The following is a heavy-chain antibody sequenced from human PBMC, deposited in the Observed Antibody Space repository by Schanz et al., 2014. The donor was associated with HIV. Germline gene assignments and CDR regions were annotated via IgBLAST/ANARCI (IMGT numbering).Heavy chain of an antibody. CDR1: GYTFTSYG. J-gene: IGHJ4*02. D-gene: IGHD6-13*01. V-gene: IGHV1-18*01. CDR2: ISAYNGNT. CDR3: ARDPEGIAAAGSDY. Sequence: QVQLVQSGAEVKKPGASVKVSCKASGYTFTSYGISWVRQAPGQGLKWMGWISAYNGNTNYAPKFQGRVTMTRDTSTTTVYMELRSLRSDDRAVYYCARDPEGIAAAGSDYWGQGTLVTVSS.